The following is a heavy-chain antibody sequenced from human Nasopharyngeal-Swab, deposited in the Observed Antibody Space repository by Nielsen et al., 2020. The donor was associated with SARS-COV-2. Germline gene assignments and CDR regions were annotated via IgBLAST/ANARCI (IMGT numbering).Heavy chain of an antibody. J-gene: IGHJ5*02. CDR1: GGSISSGGYY. V-gene: IGHV4-61*08. D-gene: IGHD6-13*01. CDR3: ARVGEDSSSWKTGWFDP. CDR2: IYYSGST. Sequence: SETLSLTCTVSGGSISSGGYYWSWIRQHPGKGLEWIGYIYYSGSTNYNPSLKSRVTISVDTSKNQFSLKLSSVTAADTAVYYCARVGEDSSSWKTGWFDPWGQGTLVTVSS.